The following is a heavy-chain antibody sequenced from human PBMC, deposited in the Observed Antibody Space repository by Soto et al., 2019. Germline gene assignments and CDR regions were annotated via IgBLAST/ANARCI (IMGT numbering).Heavy chain of an antibody. CDR3: ARDYKWELRGAFDI. Sequence: SETLSLTCAVSGGSISSSNWWSWVRPPPGKGLEWIGEIYHSGSTNYNPSLKSRVTISVDKSKNQFSLKLSSVTAADTAVYYCARDYKWELRGAFDIWGQGTRVTVSS. CDR1: GGSISSSNW. CDR2: IYHSGST. V-gene: IGHV4-4*02. J-gene: IGHJ3*02. D-gene: IGHD1-26*01.